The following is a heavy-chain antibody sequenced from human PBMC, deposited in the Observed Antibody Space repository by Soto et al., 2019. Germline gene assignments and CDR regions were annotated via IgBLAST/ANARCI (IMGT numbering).Heavy chain of an antibody. J-gene: IGHJ4*02. CDR3: ARGGSGWFFDY. CDR1: GDSVSSNISA. CDR2: TYYRSKWNN. Sequence: SQTLSLTCAISGDSVSSNISAWTWISQSPSKGLKWLGRTYYRSKWNNDYAVSVKSRITINPDTSKNQFSLQLNSVTPEDTAVYYCARGGSGWFFDYWGQGTLVTVSS. V-gene: IGHV6-1*01. D-gene: IGHD6-19*01.